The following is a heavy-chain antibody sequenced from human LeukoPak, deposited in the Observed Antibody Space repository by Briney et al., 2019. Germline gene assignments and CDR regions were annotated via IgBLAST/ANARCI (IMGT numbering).Heavy chain of an antibody. D-gene: IGHD3-10*01. CDR2: IYYSGST. Sequence: SETLSLTCTVSGGSISSGDYYWSWIRQPPGKGLEWIGYIYYSGSTNYNPSLKSRVTISVDTSKNQFSLKLSSVTAADTAVYYCARARGVTFDYWGQGTLVTVSS. CDR1: GGSISSGDYY. V-gene: IGHV4-61*08. CDR3: ARARGVTFDY. J-gene: IGHJ4*02.